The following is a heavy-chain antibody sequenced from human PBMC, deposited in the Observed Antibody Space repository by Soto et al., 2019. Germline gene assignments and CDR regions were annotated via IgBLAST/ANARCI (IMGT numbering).Heavy chain of an antibody. J-gene: IGHJ6*02. CDR1: DFSSRNYG. Sequence: SLRLSCVASDFSSRNYGMHWVRQAPGKGLEWVADISYDGRNKYYAESVKGRFTISRDNSKNTLYLQMNSLRTEDTAVYYCAKDWRWEQQIYGMNVWGQGTTVTVSS. V-gene: IGHV3-30*18. D-gene: IGHD1-26*01. CDR2: ISYDGRNK. CDR3: AKDWRWEQQIYGMNV.